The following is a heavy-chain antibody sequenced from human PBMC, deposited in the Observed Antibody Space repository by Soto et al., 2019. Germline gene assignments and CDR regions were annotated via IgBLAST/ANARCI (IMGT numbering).Heavy chain of an antibody. CDR3: ARRGHYYDFWSGYRTDFDY. J-gene: IGHJ4*02. D-gene: IGHD3-3*01. Sequence: QLQLQESGPGLVKPSETLSLTCTVSGGSISSSSYYWGWIRQPPGKGLEWIGSIYYSGSTYYNPSLKSRVTISVDTSKNQFSLKLSSVTAADTAVYYCARRGHYYDFWSGYRTDFDYWGQGTPVTVSS. CDR2: IYYSGST. V-gene: IGHV4-39*01. CDR1: GGSISSSSYY.